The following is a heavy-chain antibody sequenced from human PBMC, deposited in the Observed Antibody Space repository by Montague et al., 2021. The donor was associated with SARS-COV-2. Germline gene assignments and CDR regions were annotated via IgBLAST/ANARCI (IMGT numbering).Heavy chain of an antibody. CDR1: GFSLDSRGVG. CDR3: AHKNSGWPIEFAN. J-gene: IGHJ4*01. V-gene: IGHV2-5*01. D-gene: IGHD6-19*01. CDR2: IYWNDDK. Sequence: ALVKPTQTLTLTCTFSGFSLDSRGVGVGWIRQPPGKALECLALIYWNDDKRYSPSLKTRLTVTKDTSKNQVVLTMTNMDPVDTATYFSAHKNSGWPIEFANWGRGALVTVSS.